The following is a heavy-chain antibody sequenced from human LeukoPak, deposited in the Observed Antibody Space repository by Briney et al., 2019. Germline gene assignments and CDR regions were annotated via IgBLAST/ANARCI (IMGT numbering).Heavy chain of an antibody. J-gene: IGHJ4*02. V-gene: IGHV4-39*01. Sequence: SETVSLTCTVSGGSISGSSYYWGWIRQPPGKGLEWIGSIYYSESTYYNPSLKSRVTISADTSKNQFSLNLSSVTAADTSVFYCARHGYSSSWRFDYWGQGTLVTVSS. D-gene: IGHD6-13*01. CDR2: IYYSEST. CDR3: ARHGYSSSWRFDY. CDR1: GGSISGSSYY.